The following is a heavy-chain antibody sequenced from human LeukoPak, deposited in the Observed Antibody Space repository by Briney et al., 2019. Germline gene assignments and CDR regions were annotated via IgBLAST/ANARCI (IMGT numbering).Heavy chain of an antibody. CDR2: INNDGSIT. D-gene: IGHD1-20*01. J-gene: IGHJ6*03. CDR1: GFTFSSYW. Sequence: GGSLRLSCAASGFTFSSYWMHWVRQDPGKGLVWVSHINNDGSITYYADSVKGRFTISRDNSKNTLYLQMNSLRAEDTAVYYCARAKEGYNWKVLYYYYYMDVWGKGTTVTISS. CDR3: ARAKEGYNWKVLYYYYYMDV. V-gene: IGHV3-74*01.